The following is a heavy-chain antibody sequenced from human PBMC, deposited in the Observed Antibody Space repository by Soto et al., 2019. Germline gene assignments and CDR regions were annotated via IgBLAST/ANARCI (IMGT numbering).Heavy chain of an antibody. V-gene: IGHV3-23*01. D-gene: IGHD2-15*01. CDR1: GFTFSSYA. CDR2: ISGSGGTT. CDR3: ARDRGYDAHDYYYNAMDV. Sequence: GGSLRLSCAASGFTFSSYAMNWVRQAPGKGLEWVSAISGSGGTTNYADSVKGRFTISRDNSKNTLYLQMNSLRAEDTAVYYCARDRGYDAHDYYYNAMDVWGQGTTVTVSS. J-gene: IGHJ6*02.